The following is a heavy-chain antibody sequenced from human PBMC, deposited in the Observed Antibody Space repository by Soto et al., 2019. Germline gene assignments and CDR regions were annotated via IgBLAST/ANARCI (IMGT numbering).Heavy chain of an antibody. Sequence: ASVKVSCKVSGYTLTELSMHWVRQAPGKGLEWMGGFDPEDGETIYAQKFQGRVTMTEDTSTDTAYMELSSLRSEDTAVYYCATGFGVPRLYNWFDPWGQGTLVTVSS. CDR1: GYTLTELS. J-gene: IGHJ5*02. CDR3: ATGFGVPRLYNWFDP. D-gene: IGHD3-10*01. CDR2: FDPEDGET. V-gene: IGHV1-24*01.